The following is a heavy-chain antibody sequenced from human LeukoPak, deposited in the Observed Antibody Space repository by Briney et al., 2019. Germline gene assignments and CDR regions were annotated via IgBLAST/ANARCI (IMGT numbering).Heavy chain of an antibody. CDR2: IYYSGST. CDR3: ARQEEVLLWPWGDAFDI. CDR1: GGSISSYY. J-gene: IGHJ3*02. Sequence: PSETLSLTCTVSGGSISSYYWSWIRQPPGKGLEWIGYIYYSGSTNYNPSLKSRVTISVDTSKNQFSLKLSSVTAADTAVYYCARQEEVLLWPWGDAFDIWGQGTMVTVSS. V-gene: IGHV4-59*08. D-gene: IGHD3-10*01.